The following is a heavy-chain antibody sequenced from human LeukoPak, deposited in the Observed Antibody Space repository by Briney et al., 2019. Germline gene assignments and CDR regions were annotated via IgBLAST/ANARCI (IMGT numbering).Heavy chain of an antibody. Sequence: GRSLRLSCAAAGFTFSSYGMHWVRQAPGKGLEWVAVIWYDGSNKYYADSVKGRFTISRDNSKNTLYLQMNSLRAEDTAVYYCARSDLYCSSTSYYIDYWGQGTLVTVSS. J-gene: IGHJ4*02. CDR3: ARSDLYCSSTSYYIDY. D-gene: IGHD2-2*02. CDR1: GFTFSSYG. V-gene: IGHV3-33*01. CDR2: IWYDGSNK.